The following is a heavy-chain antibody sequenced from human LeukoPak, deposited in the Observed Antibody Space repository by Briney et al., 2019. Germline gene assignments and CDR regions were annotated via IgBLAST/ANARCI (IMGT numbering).Heavy chain of an antibody. CDR2: ISGSGGST. CDR3: AKGHWSGYYMIYYFDY. V-gene: IGHV3-23*01. D-gene: IGHD3-3*01. CDR1: GFTFSSYA. J-gene: IGHJ4*02. Sequence: GGSLRLSCAASGFTFSSYAMSWARQAPGKGLEWVSAISGSGGSTYYADSVKGRFTISSDNSKNTLYLQMNSLRAEDTAVYYCAKGHWSGYYMIYYFDYWGQGTLVTVSS.